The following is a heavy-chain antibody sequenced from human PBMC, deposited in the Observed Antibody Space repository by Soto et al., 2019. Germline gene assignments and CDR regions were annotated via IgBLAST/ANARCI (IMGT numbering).Heavy chain of an antibody. J-gene: IGHJ6*02. CDR2: IYPGDSDN. D-gene: IGHD3-10*01. Sequence: EVQLVQSGAEVKKPGESLKMSCKGSGYSFTSYWIGWVRQMPGKGVEWMGIIYPGDSDNRYCTSFQGQVTISADKSISTAYLQWSSLKASDTAMYYCAGVREPEYYYYYYGMDVCGQGTTVTASS. V-gene: IGHV5-51*01. CDR3: AGVREPEYYYYYYGMDV. CDR1: GYSFTSYW.